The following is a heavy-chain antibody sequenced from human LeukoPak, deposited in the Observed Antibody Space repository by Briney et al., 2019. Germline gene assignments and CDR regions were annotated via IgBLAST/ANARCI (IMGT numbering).Heavy chain of an antibody. CDR1: GFTFSSYS. CDR2: ISSSSSTI. Sequence: GGSLRLSCAASGFTFSSYSINWVRQAPGRGLEWVSYISSSSSTIYYADSVKGRFTISRDNAKNSLYLQMNSLRAEDTAVYYCARNANYYDSSGDFDYWGQGPLVTVSS. V-gene: IGHV3-48*01. J-gene: IGHJ4*02. CDR3: ARNANYYDSSGDFDY. D-gene: IGHD3-22*01.